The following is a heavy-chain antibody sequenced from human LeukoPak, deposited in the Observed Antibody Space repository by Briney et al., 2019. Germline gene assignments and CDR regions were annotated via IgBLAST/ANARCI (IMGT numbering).Heavy chain of an antibody. J-gene: IGHJ3*02. Sequence: PGGSLRLSCIVSGFTFSNSWMNWVRQAPGKGLEWVANIKQDGFTRYYVDSVKGRFTISRDNAENSLYLQMNSLRVEDTAVYFCARDVTATGALDIWGQGTMVTVSS. CDR3: ARDVTATGALDI. V-gene: IGHV3-7*04. CDR2: IKQDGFTR. CDR1: GFTFSNSW. D-gene: IGHD5-18*01.